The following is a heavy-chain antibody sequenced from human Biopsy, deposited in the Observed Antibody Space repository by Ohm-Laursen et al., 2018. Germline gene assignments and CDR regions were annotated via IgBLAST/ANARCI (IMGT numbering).Heavy chain of an antibody. CDR1: GGSISNGGYY. CDR2: IFNSANT. D-gene: IGHD3-22*01. V-gene: IGHV4-31*01. J-gene: IGHJ5*02. Sequence: TLSLTCTVSGGSISNGGYYWNWVRQHPGRGLEWIGYIFNSANTYYNPSLKNLITISGDTSKNQFSLKLNSVTAADTAVYYCARDYDTSGYYYVSWGQGTLVTVSS. CDR3: ARDYDTSGYYYVS.